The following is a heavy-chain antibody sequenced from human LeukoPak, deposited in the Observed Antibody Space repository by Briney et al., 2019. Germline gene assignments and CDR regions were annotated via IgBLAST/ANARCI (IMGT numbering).Heavy chain of an antibody. CDR3: ARESLGGDYDPPDY. CDR2: ISSSGSTI. CDR1: GFTFSDYY. J-gene: IGHJ4*02. Sequence: SCKASGFTFSDYYMSWIRQAPGKGLEWVSYISSSGSTIYYADSVKGRFTISRDNAKNSLYLQMNSLRAEDTAVYYCARESLGGDYDPPDYWGQGTLVTVSS. D-gene: IGHD4-17*01. V-gene: IGHV3-11*01.